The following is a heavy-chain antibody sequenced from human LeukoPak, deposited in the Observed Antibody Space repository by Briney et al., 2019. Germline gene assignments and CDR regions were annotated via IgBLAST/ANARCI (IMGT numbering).Heavy chain of an antibody. CDR3: ANYYVSVPYFAN. CDR1: GFTFSSYA. Sequence: GGSLRLSCAASGFTFSSYAMSWVRQAPGKGLEWVSAISGSGGSTYYADSVKGRFTISRDNSKNTLYLQMNSLRAEDTAVYYCANYYVSVPYFANWGKEPLVTVSS. CDR2: ISGSGGST. V-gene: IGHV3-23*01. D-gene: IGHD3-10*01. J-gene: IGHJ4*02.